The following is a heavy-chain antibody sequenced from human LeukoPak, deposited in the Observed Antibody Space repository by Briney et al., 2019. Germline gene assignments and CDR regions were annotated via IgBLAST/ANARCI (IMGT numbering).Heavy chain of an antibody. D-gene: IGHD3-22*01. CDR2: INPDSGGT. CDR3: ARAAYDSSGYYYYFDY. CDR1: GYTFTGYY. V-gene: IGHV1-2*02. J-gene: IGHJ4*02. Sequence: ASVKVSCKASGYTFTGYYMHWVRQATGQGHEWMGWINPDSGGTNYAQKFQGRVTMTTDTSTSTVNMELRNLKSDDTAIYYCARAAYDSSGYYYYFDYWGQGTLVTVSS.